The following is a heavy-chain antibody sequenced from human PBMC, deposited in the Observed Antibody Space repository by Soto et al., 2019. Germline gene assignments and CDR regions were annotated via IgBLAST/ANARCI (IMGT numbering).Heavy chain of an antibody. CDR1: GGSISSYY. V-gene: IGHV4-59*01. D-gene: IGHD6-13*01. CDR2: IYYSGST. J-gene: IGHJ5*02. CDR3: ARGIAAAVSHWFDP. Sequence: SETLSLTRTVSGGSISSYYWNWFRQPPGKGLEWIGYIYYSGSTNYNPSLKSRVTISVDTSKNQFSLKLSSVTAADTAVYYCARGIAAAVSHWFDPWGQGTLVTVSS.